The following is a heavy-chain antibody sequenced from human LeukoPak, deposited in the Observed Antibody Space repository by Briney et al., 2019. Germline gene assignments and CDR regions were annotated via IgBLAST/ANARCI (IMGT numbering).Heavy chain of an antibody. D-gene: IGHD3-22*01. CDR1: GFTFTTYD. CDR3: AKSDSSGYPVD. V-gene: IGHV3-30*18. Sequence: LGGSLRLSCAASGFTFTTYDIHWVRQAPGKGLEWVALISYDGNNKYYGDSVKGRFTVSRVNSKNTLYLQMNSLRAEDTAVYYCAKSDSSGYPVDWGQGTLVTVSS. CDR2: ISYDGNNK. J-gene: IGHJ4*02.